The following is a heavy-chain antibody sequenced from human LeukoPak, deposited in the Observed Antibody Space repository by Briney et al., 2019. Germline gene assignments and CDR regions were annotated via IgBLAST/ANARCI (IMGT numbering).Heavy chain of an antibody. CDR1: GFTLSTNA. D-gene: IGHD2-8*01. J-gene: IGHJ4*02. CDR3: AKALRLADANYFDY. V-gene: IGHV3-23*01. CDR2: ISGSGAST. Sequence: PGGSLRLSCLTSGFTLSTNAMSWVRQAPGKGLEWISGISGSGASTYYADSVKGRFTISRDDSRNTLYLQMNSLRAEDTAVYYCAKALRLADANYFDYWGQGTLVTVSS.